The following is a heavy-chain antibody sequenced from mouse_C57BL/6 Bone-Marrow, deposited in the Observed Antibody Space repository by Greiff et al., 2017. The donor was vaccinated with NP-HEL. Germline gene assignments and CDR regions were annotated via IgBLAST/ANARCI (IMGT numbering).Heavy chain of an antibody. Sequence: QVQLQQSGPELVKPGASVKISCKASGYAFSSSWMNWVKQRPGKGLEWIGRIYPGDGDTNYNGKFKGKATLTAAKSSSTAYMQLSSLTSEDSAVYFGAREGTTVVAKRYFDVWGTGTTVTVSS. CDR3: AREGTTVVAKRYFDV. CDR1: GYAFSSSW. D-gene: IGHD1-1*01. V-gene: IGHV1-82*01. CDR2: IYPGDGDT. J-gene: IGHJ1*03.